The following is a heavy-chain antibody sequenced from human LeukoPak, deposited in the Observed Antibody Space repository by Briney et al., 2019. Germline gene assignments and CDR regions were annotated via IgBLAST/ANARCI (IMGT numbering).Heavy chain of an antibody. CDR3: ARVDRVGASRGCDY. CDR2: ISAYNGNT. J-gene: IGHJ4*02. Sequence: ASVKVSCRASGYTFTSYGISWVRQAPGQGLEWMGWISAYNGNTNYAQKLQGRVTMTTDTSTSTGYMELRSLRSDDTAVYYCARVDRVGASRGCDYWGQGTLVTVSS. CDR1: GYTFTSYG. D-gene: IGHD1-26*01. V-gene: IGHV1-18*01.